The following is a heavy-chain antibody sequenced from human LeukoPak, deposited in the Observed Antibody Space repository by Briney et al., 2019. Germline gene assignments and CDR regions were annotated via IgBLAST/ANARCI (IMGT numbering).Heavy chain of an antibody. V-gene: IGHV3-11*01. CDR3: ARDVDYRDYVHRFDY. CDR2: ISGSGSTI. Sequence: GGSLRLSCAASGFTFSDYYMSWIRQAPGKGLEWVSYISGSGSTIYYADSVKGRFTISRDNAKNSLYLQMNSLRAEDTAVYYCARDVDYRDYVHRFDYWGQGTLVTVSS. D-gene: IGHD4-17*01. J-gene: IGHJ4*02. CDR1: GFTFSDYY.